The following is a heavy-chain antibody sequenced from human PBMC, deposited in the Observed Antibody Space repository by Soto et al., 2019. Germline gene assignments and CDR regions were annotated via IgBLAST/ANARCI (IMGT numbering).Heavy chain of an antibody. V-gene: IGHV4-39*01. CDR2: VHSSGGT. D-gene: IGHD2-15*01. Sequence: SETLSLTCTVSHGSITSGDYFWAWIRQPPGKGLEFIGSVHSSGGTYYSPSLKSRASISIDKSRNQFSLKLTSVNAGDTAVYFCASVVVGATRKTVSDHWGQGTPVIVSS. CDR3: ASVVVGATRKTVSDH. CDR1: HGSITSGDYF. J-gene: IGHJ4*02.